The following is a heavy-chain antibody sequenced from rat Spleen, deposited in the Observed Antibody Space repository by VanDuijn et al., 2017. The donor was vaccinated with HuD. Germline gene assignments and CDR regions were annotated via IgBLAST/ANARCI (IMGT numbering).Heavy chain of an antibody. Sequence: EVQLVESGGGLVQPGRSLKLSCAASGFTFSDYYMAWVRQAPKKGLEWVASIGISGGPTYYPDSVKGRFTISRDNAKSTLYLQMDSLRSEDTAIYYCARPTTGIPFNYWGQGVMVTVSS. V-gene: IGHV5-25*01. CDR1: GFTFSDYY. CDR2: IGISGGPT. D-gene: IGHD1-9*01. CDR3: ARPTTGIPFNY. J-gene: IGHJ2*01.